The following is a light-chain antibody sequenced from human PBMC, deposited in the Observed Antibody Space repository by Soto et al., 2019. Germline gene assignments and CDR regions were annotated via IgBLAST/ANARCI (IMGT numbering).Light chain of an antibody. V-gene: IGKV3-15*01. CDR3: QHYNNGICT. J-gene: IGKJ1*01. Sequence: EIVMTQSPATLSVSPGERATVSCRASQSVSSKLAWYQQKPVQGPRLLIYGVSNRATGIPARFSGCGSGTEFTLTISSLHSEDFSVYYCQHYNNGICTFSQGTKVEI. CDR1: QSVSSK. CDR2: GVS.